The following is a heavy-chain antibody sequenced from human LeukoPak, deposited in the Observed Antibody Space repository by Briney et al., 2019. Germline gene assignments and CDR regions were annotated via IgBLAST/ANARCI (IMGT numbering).Heavy chain of an antibody. CDR2: IDYRGST. J-gene: IGHJ6*03. V-gene: IGHV4-39*07. D-gene: IGHD3-3*01. CDR1: GGPISSSSYC. Sequence: SETLSLTCTVSGGPISSSSYCWGWVRQAPGKGLEWIGTIDYRGSTYYNPSLESRVTISVDTSKKQFSLKLSSVTAADTAVYYCARGHDFWSANYYMDVWGKGTTVTVSS. CDR3: ARGHDFWSANYYMDV.